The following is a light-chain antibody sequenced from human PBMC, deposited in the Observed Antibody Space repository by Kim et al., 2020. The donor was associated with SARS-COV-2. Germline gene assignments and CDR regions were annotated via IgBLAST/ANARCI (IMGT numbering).Light chain of an antibody. CDR2: LEGSGNY. CDR3: ETWDSNIRV. V-gene: IGLV4-60*03. CDR1: SGHSSNI. J-gene: IGLJ3*02. Sequence: SSVKRTCTLSSGHSSNIIAWHQQQPGKAPRYLMKLEGSGNYNKGSGVPDRFSGSSSGTDRYLTISNLQSEDEADYYCETWDSNIRVFGGGTQLTVL.